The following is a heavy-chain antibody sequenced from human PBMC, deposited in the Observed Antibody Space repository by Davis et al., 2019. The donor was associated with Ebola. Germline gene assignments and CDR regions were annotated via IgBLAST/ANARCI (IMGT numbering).Heavy chain of an antibody. V-gene: IGHV1-46*01. D-gene: IGHD3-22*01. CDR2: INPSGGST. J-gene: IGHJ5*02. CDR1: GYTFTSYY. CDR3: ARDRYYDSSGYYKGWFDP. Sequence: ASVKVSCKASGYTFTSYYMHWVRQAPGQGLEWMGIINPSGGSTSYAQKFQGRVTMTRDTSTSTAYMELRSLRSDDTAVYYCARDRYYDSSGYYKGWFDPWGQGTLVTVSS.